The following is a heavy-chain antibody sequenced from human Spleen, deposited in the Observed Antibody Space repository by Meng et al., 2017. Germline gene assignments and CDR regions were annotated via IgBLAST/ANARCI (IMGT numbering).Heavy chain of an antibody. D-gene: IGHD6-13*01. J-gene: IGHJ4*02. CDR3: ARDEDISAAGKLFGDY. Sequence: VQLVQSGAEGKKPGASVKLSCKPSGYILAAYWIHWLRQAPGQGLEWMGRIDPNNDHTQYAQNFQGRVTMTSDTSISTVYMELNGLRSDDTAVYYCARDEDISAAGKLFGDYWGQGTLVTVSS. CDR1: GYILAAYW. V-gene: IGHV1-2*06. CDR2: IDPNNDHT.